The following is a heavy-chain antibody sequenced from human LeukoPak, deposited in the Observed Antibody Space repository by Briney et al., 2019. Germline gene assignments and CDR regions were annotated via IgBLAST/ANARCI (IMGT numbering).Heavy chain of an antibody. Sequence: SETLSLTCAVYGGSFSGYYWSWIRQPPGKGLEWIGEIYHSGSTNYNPSLKSRVTISVDKSKNQFSLKLSSVTAADTAVYYCARDQNTMVRGVIIFRGRWFDPWGQGTLVTVSS. CDR1: GGSFSGYY. D-gene: IGHD3-10*01. CDR3: ARDQNTMVRGVIIFRGRWFDP. J-gene: IGHJ5*02. CDR2: IYHSGST. V-gene: IGHV4-34*01.